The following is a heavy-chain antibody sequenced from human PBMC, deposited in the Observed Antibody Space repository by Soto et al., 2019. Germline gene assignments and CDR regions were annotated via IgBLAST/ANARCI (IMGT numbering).Heavy chain of an antibody. V-gene: IGHV3-66*01. CDR2: IQSGGPT. Sequence: GGSLRLSCVASGFSLSDYAVNWVRQAPGKGLEWVSLIQSGGPTYYADSVKGRFTISRDTSENTLHLQMDSLRAEDTAVYYCAKDLLTSQYSYYYGMDVWGQGTTVTVSS. CDR3: AKDLLTSQYSYYYGMDV. D-gene: IGHD5-18*01. CDR1: GFSLSDYA. J-gene: IGHJ6*02.